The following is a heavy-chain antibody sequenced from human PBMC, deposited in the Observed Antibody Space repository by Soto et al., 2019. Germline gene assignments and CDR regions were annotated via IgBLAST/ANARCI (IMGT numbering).Heavy chain of an antibody. CDR2: ISSSSSYI. V-gene: IGHV3-21*01. D-gene: IGHD3-9*01. CDR1: GFTFSSYS. Sequence: GGSLRLSCAASGFTFSSYSMNWVRQAPGKGLEWVSSISSSSSYIYYADSVKGRFTISRDNAKNSLYLQMNSLRAEDTAVYYCAGDYDILTGYSDYWGQGTLVTVSS. CDR3: AGDYDILTGYSDY. J-gene: IGHJ4*02.